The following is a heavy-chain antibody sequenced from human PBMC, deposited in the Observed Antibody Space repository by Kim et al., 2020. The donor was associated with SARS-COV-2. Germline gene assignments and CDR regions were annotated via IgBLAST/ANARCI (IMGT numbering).Heavy chain of an antibody. CDR2: IYYSGST. J-gene: IGHJ4*02. CDR3: ARDYYFDY. CDR1: GGSISSYY. Sequence: SETLSLTCTVSGGSISSYYWSWIRQPPGKGLEWIGYIYYSGSTNYNPSLKSRVTISVDTSKNQFSLKLSSVTAADTAVYYCARDYYFDYWGQGTLVTVSS. V-gene: IGHV4-59*13.